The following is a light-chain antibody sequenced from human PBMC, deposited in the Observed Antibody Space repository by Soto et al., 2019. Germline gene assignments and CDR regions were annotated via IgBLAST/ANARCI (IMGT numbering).Light chain of an antibody. Sequence: QSVLTQTPSASGTPGHRVTISCSGSTSNLGRNVVNWYQQLPGKAPKLVIHSNNQRPSGVPDRFSGSKSGTSASLAINGLQSEDEAESFCAAWDDSLDGYVFGTRTNVTVL. CDR3: AAWDDSLDGYV. CDR2: SNN. V-gene: IGLV1-44*01. CDR1: TSNLGRNV. J-gene: IGLJ1*01.